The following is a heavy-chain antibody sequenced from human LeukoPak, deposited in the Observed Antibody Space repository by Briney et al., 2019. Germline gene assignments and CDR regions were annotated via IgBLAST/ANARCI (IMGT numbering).Heavy chain of an antibody. Sequence: GGSLRLSCAASGFTFSSYGMHWVRQAPGKGLEWVAFIRYDGSNKHYADSVKGRFTISRDNSKNTVYLQMNSLRAEDTAVYYCAKSWSSAWYGPAEGGQGTLVTVSS. CDR1: GFTFSSYG. V-gene: IGHV3-30*02. CDR3: AKSWSSAWYGPAE. CDR2: IRYDGSNK. J-gene: IGHJ4*02. D-gene: IGHD6-19*01.